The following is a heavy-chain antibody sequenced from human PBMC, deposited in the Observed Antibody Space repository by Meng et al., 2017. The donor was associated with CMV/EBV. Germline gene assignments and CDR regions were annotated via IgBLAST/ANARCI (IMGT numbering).Heavy chain of an antibody. CDR1: GYTFTSYG. J-gene: IGHJ4*02. V-gene: IGHV1-18*01. D-gene: IGHD1-1*01. CDR3: AKLPNWNDGWDYLDY. Sequence: ASVKVSCKASGYTFTSYGISWVRQAPGQGLEWMGWISGYNGNTIYVEKVEGRVTMTTDTSTSTAYMELRSLRSDDTAVYYCAKLPNWNDGWDYLDYWGQGTLVTVSS. CDR2: ISGYNGNT.